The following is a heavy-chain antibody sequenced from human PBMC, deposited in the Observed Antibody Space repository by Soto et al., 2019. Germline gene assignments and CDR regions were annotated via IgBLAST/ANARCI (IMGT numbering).Heavy chain of an antibody. D-gene: IGHD1-26*01. CDR2: ISSSTTTI. J-gene: IGHJ4*02. CDR1: GSTSIIYS. CDR3: ARAGARPGGGSDY. Sequence: EVQLVESGEALLQPGGPRRPSWAAPGSTSIIYSRNWVGQAPGKGLEWISYISSSTTTIYYADSVRGRFTISRDSAKLYLQMNSLRAEDTAVYYCARAGARPGGGSDYWGQGTLVTVSS. V-gene: IGHV3-48*01.